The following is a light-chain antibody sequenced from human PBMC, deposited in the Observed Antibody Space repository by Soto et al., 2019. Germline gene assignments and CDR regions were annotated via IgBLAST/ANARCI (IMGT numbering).Light chain of an antibody. CDR1: SSDVGGYNY. CDR2: EVS. Sequence: QSVLTQPASVSGSPGQSITISCTGTSSDVGGYNYVSWYQQHPGKAPKLMIYEVSNRPSGVPDRFSGSKSATSASLAISGLQPEDEGDYYCATWDDSRNGYVFGPGTKVTVL. V-gene: IGLV2-14*01. J-gene: IGLJ1*01. CDR3: ATWDDSRNGYV.